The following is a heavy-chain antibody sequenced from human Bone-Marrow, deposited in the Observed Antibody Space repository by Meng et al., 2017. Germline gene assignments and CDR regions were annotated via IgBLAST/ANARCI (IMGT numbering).Heavy chain of an antibody. V-gene: IGHV4-59*08. J-gene: IGHJ4*02. CDR1: GGSISTYY. D-gene: IGHD3-10*01. CDR3: ARRTGPPGRYSDY. CDR2: INYSGRT. Sequence: QVQLQESGPGLVKPSETLSLTCTVSGGSISTYYWCWIRQSPEKGLYWIGYINYSGRTNYIPSLRSRATISVDPSKNQFSLKMRSVTAADTALYYCARRTGPPGRYSDYWGQGTLVTVSS.